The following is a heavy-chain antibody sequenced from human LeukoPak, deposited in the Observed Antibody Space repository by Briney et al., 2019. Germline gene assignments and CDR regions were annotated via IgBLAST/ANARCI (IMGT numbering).Heavy chain of an antibody. D-gene: IGHD3-10*01. CDR1: GGSISSGDYY. CDR2: IYCSGST. CDR3: ARTPNRPTRMVRGDPGAFDI. V-gene: IGHV4-30-4*01. J-gene: IGHJ3*02. Sequence: PSETLSLTCTVSGGSISSGDYYWSWIRQPPGKGLEWIGYIYCSGSTYYNPSLKSRFTISVDTSKNQFSLKLSSVTAADTAVYYCARTPNRPTRMVRGDPGAFDIWGQGTMVTVSS.